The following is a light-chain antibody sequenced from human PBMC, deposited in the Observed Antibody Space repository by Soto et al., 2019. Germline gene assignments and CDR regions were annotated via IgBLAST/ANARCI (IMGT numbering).Light chain of an antibody. CDR3: QQYNSYWT. CDR1: QSISSW. CDR2: DAS. V-gene: IGKV1-5*01. J-gene: IGKJ1*01. Sequence: DIPMTQSPSTLSASVEDRVTITCRASQSISSWLAWYQQKPGKAPKLLIYDASSLESGVPSRFSGSGSGTEFTLTISSLQPDDFATYYCQQYNSYWTFGQGTKVEIK.